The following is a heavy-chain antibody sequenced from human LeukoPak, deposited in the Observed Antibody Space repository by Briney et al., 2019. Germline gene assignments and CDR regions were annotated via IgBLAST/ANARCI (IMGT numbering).Heavy chain of an antibody. CDR2: ISGSGATS. D-gene: IGHD2-8*01. CDR1: GFTFSKYA. CDR3: AKDRIVLTVYAFDS. J-gene: IGHJ4*02. Sequence: GGSLRLSCAASGFTFSKYAMNWVRQLPGKGLEWVSVISGSGATSSYADSVQGRFTTSRDNSKNTVYLQMNSLRPEDTAVYYCAKDRIVLTVYAFDSWGQGSLVTVSS. V-gene: IGHV3-23*01.